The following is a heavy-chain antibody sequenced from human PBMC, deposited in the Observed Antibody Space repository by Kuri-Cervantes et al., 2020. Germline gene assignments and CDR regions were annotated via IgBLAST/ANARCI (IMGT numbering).Heavy chain of an antibody. Sequence: SLKISCAASGFTFDDYAMHWVRQAPGKGLEWVSGISWNSGSIGYADSVKGRFTISRDNAKNSLYLQMNSLRAEDTALYYCAGDRGSYYISWFDPWGQGTLVTVSS. CDR3: AGDRGSYYISWFDP. CDR2: ISWNSGSI. CDR1: GFTFDDYA. J-gene: IGHJ5*02. V-gene: IGHV3-9*01. D-gene: IGHD1-26*01.